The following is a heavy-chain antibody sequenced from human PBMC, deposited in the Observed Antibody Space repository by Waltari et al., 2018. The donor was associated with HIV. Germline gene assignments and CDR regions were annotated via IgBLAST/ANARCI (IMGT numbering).Heavy chain of an antibody. CDR2: SYSGGST. J-gene: IGHJ4*02. CDR3: ARGFGCGGDCYYFDY. CDR1: GFSVSSNY. Sequence: EVQLVESGGGLIQPGGSLRLSCAASGFSVSSNYMSWVRQAPGKGLGLVSGSYSGGSTYYADSVKGRFTISKDNSKDTLYLQMNSLRAEDTAVYYCARGFGCGGDCYYFDYWGQGTLVTVSS. V-gene: IGHV3-53*01. D-gene: IGHD2-21*02.